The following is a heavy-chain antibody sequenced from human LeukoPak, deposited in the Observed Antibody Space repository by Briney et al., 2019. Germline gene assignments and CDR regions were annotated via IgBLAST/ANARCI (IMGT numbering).Heavy chain of an antibody. V-gene: IGHV3-30-3*01. CDR3: ARPHNGYVPDFDY. CDR2: ISYDGSNK. D-gene: IGHD3-16*01. J-gene: IGHJ4*02. Sequence: PGGSLRLSCAASGFIFSSYNMHWVRQAPGKGLEGVAVISYDGSNKYYADSVKGRFTISRDNSKNTLYLQMDSLRADDTAVYYCARPHNGYVPDFDYWGQGTLVTVSS. CDR1: GFIFSSYN.